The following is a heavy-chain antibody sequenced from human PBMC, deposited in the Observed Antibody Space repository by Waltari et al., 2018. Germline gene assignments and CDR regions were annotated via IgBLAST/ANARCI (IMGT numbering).Heavy chain of an antibody. V-gene: IGHV4-59*11. CDR1: GGSISSPY. CDR2: IYYSGST. J-gene: IGHJ4*02. D-gene: IGHD6-6*01. CDR3: ARGSRVSDY. Sequence: QVQLQESGPGLVKPSETLSLTCTVSGGSISSPYWSWIRQPPGKGLEWIGYIYYSGSTNYNPSLKSRVTISVDTSKNQFSLKLSSVTAADTAVYYCARGSRVSDYWGQGTLVTVSS.